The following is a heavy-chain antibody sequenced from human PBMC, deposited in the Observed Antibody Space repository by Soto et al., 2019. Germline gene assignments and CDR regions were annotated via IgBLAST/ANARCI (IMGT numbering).Heavy chain of an antibody. J-gene: IGHJ3*02. Sequence: QVQLQESGPGLVKPSQTLSVTCTVSGGSLSSDNFFWSWVRKHPETGLEWVGYIYHTGAAYYNPSLKLQLTISLYMSKYRCALSLISVTAAYTSVYYCVREVISRATSDAFDIWGQGTMVTVSS. CDR3: VREVISRATSDAFDI. V-gene: IGHV4-31*01. CDR2: IYHTGAA. CDR1: GGSLSSDNFF. D-gene: IGHD1-26*01.